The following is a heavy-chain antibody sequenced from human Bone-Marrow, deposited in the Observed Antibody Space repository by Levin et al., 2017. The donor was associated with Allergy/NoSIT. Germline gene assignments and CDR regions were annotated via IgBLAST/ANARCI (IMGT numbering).Heavy chain of an antibody. V-gene: IGHV4-34*01. J-gene: IGHJ3*02. Sequence: SETLSLTCAVYGGSFSGYYWSWIRQPPGKGLEWIGEINHSGSTNYNPSLKSRVTISVDTSKNQFSLKLSSVTAADTAVYYCARCTLLLDAFDIWGQGTMVTVSS. CDR2: INHSGST. D-gene: IGHD2/OR15-2a*01. CDR1: GGSFSGYY. CDR3: ARCTLLLDAFDI.